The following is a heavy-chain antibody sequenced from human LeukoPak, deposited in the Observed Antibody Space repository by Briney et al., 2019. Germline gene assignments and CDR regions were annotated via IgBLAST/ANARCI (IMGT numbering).Heavy chain of an antibody. V-gene: IGHV1-69*01. Sequence: GSSVKDSCKASGGTFSSYAISWVRQAPGQGLEWMGGIIPIFGTANYAQKFQGRVTITADESTSTAYMELSSLRSEDTAVYYCARHGAAAVLLFDYWGQGTLVTVSS. CDR2: IIPIFGTA. CDR1: GGTFSSYA. J-gene: IGHJ4*02. D-gene: IGHD6-13*01. CDR3: ARHGAAAVLLFDY.